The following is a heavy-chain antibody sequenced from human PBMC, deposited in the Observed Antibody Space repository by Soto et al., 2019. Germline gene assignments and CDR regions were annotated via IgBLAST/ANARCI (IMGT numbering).Heavy chain of an antibody. V-gene: IGHV4-59*01. J-gene: IGHJ6*02. Sequence: QVQLQESGPGLVKPSETLSLTCTVSGGSISSYYRSWILQPPGKGLEWIGYIYYSGSTNYNPSLKSRVTISVDTSKDQFFLKLSSVTAADTAVYYCARGLGGGYYDFYYYSGMDVWGQGTTVTVSS. D-gene: IGHD3-3*01. CDR1: GGSISSYY. CDR2: IYYSGST. CDR3: ARGLGGGYYDFYYYSGMDV.